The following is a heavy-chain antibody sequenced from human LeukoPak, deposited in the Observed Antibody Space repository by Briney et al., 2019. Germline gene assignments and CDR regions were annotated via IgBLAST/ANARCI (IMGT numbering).Heavy chain of an antibody. CDR1: GFTFSSYA. J-gene: IGHJ4*02. CDR3: ARSVIVVVLDIDY. Sequence: GGSLRLSCAASGFTFSSYAMHWVRQAPGKGLEWVVVISYDGSNKYYADSVKGRFTISRDNSKNTLYLQMNSLRAEDTAVYYCARSVIVVVLDIDYWGQGTLVTVSS. V-gene: IGHV3-30-3*01. CDR2: ISYDGSNK. D-gene: IGHD2-2*01.